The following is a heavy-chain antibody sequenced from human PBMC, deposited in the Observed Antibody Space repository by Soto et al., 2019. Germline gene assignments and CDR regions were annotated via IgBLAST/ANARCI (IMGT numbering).Heavy chain of an antibody. V-gene: IGHV4-34*01. D-gene: IGHD3-22*01. J-gene: IGHJ5*02. CDR3: ARHYDSVFNWFDP. CDR2: INHSGST. Sequence: SETLSLTCAVYGGSFSGYYWSWIRQPPGKGLEWIGEINHSGSTNYNPSLKSRVTISVDTSKNQFSLKLSSVTAADTAVYYCARHYDSVFNWFDPWDQGTLVAVSS. CDR1: GGSFSGYY.